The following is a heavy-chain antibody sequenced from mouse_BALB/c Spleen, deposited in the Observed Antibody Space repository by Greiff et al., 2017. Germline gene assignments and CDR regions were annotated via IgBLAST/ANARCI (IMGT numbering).Heavy chain of an antibody. CDR1: GYTFTSYY. Sequence: QVQLQQSGAELVKPGASVKLSCKASGYTFTSYYMYWVKQRPGQGLEWIGEINPSNGGTNFNEKFKSKATLTVDKSSSTAYMQLSSPTSEDSAVYYCTRSGYAMDYWGQGTSVTVSS. D-gene: IGHD3-1*01. J-gene: IGHJ4*01. V-gene: IGHV1S81*02. CDR2: INPSNGGT. CDR3: TRSGYAMDY.